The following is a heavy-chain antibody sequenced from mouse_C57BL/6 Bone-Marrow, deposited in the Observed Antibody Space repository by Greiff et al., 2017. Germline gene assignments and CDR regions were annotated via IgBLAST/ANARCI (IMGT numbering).Heavy chain of an antibody. CDR2: INPSNGGT. V-gene: IGHV1-53*01. J-gene: IGHJ4*01. Sequence: QVQLQQSGTELVKPGASVKLSCKASGYTFTSYWMHWVKQRPGQGLEWIGNINPSNGGTNYNEKFKSKATLTVDRSSSTAYMQLSSLTSEDSAVYYCARGVGDYAMDYWGQGTSVTVSS. D-gene: IGHD3-3*01. CDR1: GYTFTSYW. CDR3: ARGVGDYAMDY.